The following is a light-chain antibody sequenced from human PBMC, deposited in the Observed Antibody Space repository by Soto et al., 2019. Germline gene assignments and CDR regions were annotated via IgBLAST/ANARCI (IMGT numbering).Light chain of an antibody. V-gene: IGLV2-14*01. CDR1: SSDVGGYNY. Sequence: QSALTQHASVSGSPGQSITISCTGTSSDVGGYNYVSWYQQHPGKAPKLMIYEVSNRPSGVSNRFSGSKSGNTASLTISGLQAEDEADYYCSSYISSSTHLVFGGGTKLTVL. J-gene: IGLJ2*01. CDR3: SSYISSSTHLV. CDR2: EVS.